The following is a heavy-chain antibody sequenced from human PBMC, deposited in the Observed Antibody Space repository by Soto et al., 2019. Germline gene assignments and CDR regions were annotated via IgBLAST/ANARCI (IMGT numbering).Heavy chain of an antibody. CDR3: AKSASMTFRAGFDH. CDR2: ISGSGSNP. D-gene: IGHD2-21*02. CDR1: GFTFSSYA. J-gene: IGHJ4*02. V-gene: IGHV3-23*01. Sequence: EVQVLESGGGLVQPGGSLRLSCAASGFTFSSYAMSWVRQAPGQGLEWVSAISGSGSNPYYADSVKGRFTISRDNSKNTLYLQMNSLRAEDTALYYCAKSASMTFRAGFDHWGQGTLVTVSS.